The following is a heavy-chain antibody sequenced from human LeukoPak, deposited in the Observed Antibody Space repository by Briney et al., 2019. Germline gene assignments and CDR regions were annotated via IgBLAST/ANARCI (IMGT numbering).Heavy chain of an antibody. CDR2: ISGSGSSV. CDR3: ARGDNVYF. J-gene: IGHJ4*02. CDR1: GFTFSSYG. Sequence: GGSLRLSCAASGFTFSSYGMHWVRQTPGKGLEWLSYISGSGSSVYYADSVRGRFTISRDNAKKALYLQMNSLRVDDTAVYYCARGDNVYFWGQGVLVTVSS. D-gene: IGHD3-16*01. V-gene: IGHV3-48*04.